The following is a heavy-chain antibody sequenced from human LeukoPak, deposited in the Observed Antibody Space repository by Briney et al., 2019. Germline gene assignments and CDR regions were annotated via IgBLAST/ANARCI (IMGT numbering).Heavy chain of an antibody. CDR1: GFTFSSYE. J-gene: IGHJ6*04. CDR2: ISSSGSTI. Sequence: GGSLRLSCAASGFTFSSYEMNWVRQAPRKGLEWVSYISSSGSTIYYADSVKGRFTISRDNAKNSLYLQMNSLRAEDTAVYYCARGYGDYRRYYYYGMDVWGKGTTVTVSS. V-gene: IGHV3-48*03. D-gene: IGHD4-17*01. CDR3: ARGYGDYRRYYYYGMDV.